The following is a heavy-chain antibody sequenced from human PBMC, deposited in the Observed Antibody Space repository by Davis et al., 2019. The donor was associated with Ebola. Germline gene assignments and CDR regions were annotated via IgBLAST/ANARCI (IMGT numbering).Heavy chain of an antibody. Sequence: ASVKVSCKASGGTFSSYAISWVRQAPGQGLEWMGWISAYNGNTNYAQKLQGRVTMTTDTSTSTAYMELRSLRSDDTAVYYCARACCLEWLLPYYWGQGTLVTVSS. CDR2: ISAYNGNT. J-gene: IGHJ4*02. D-gene: IGHD3-3*01. V-gene: IGHV1-18*01. CDR1: GGTFSSYA. CDR3: ARACCLEWLLPYY.